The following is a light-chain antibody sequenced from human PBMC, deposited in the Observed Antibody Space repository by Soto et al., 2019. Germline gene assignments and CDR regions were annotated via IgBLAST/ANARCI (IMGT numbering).Light chain of an antibody. Sequence: EIVLTQSPATLSLSPGERATLSCRASQSVSSYLAWYQQKPGQAPRLLIYDASNRATGIPARFSGSGSGTDFTLTISSVEPEDCAVYYCQQRSNWRYTFGQGTKHEIK. J-gene: IGKJ2*01. CDR2: DAS. CDR1: QSVSSY. V-gene: IGKV3-11*01. CDR3: QQRSNWRYT.